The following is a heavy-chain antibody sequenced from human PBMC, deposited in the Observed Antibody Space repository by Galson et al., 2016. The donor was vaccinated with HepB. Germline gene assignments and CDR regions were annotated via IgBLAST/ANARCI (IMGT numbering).Heavy chain of an antibody. D-gene: IGHD3-3*01. V-gene: IGHV3-21*01. Sequence: SLRLSCAASGFTFSSYSMNWLRQAPGKGLEWVSSIISSGTYFYYADSVQGRFTISRDNAKNSLYLQMNNLTAEDTAVYYCARARSIFGVVVGDYYFDSWGQGTLVRVSS. CDR3: ARARSIFGVVVGDYYFDS. CDR1: GFTFSSYS. CDR2: IISSGTYF. J-gene: IGHJ4*02.